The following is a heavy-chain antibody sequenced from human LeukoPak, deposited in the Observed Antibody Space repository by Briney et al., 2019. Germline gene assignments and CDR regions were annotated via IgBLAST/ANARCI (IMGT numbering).Heavy chain of an antibody. CDR3: ARPMVRGAGDAFDI. J-gene: IGHJ3*02. CDR2: ISSSSSYI. D-gene: IGHD3-10*01. Sequence: GGSLRLSCAASGFTFSSYSMNWVRQAPGKGLEWVSSISSSSSYIYYADSVKGRFTISRDNAKNSLYLQMNSLRAEDTAVYYCARPMVRGAGDAFDIWGQGTMVTVSS. V-gene: IGHV3-21*01. CDR1: GFTFSSYS.